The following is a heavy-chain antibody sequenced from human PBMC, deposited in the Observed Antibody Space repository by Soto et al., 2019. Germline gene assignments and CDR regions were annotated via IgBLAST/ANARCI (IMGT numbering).Heavy chain of an antibody. V-gene: IGHV4-59*13. CDR2: IYYSSRT. CDR3: AGVGGDDLGDCGGLDY. Sequence: SETLSLTCTVSGGSIRNYYYTWIRQPPGNGLAWIGYIYYSSRTNYSPTLKSRVSISVDTSKNHFSLQLRSVTAADTAVYYSAGVGGDDLGDCGGLDYWGQGTLVTVSS. D-gene: IGHD2-21*02. J-gene: IGHJ4*02. CDR1: GGSIRNYY.